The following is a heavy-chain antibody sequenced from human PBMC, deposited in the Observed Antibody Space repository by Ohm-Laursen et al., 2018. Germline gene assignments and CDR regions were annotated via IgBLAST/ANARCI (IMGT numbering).Heavy chain of an antibody. Sequence: GTLSLTCTVSGGSLSNYYWNWVRQPAGKGLEWIGRIYNSGGTNYNPSLKSRVTMSLDTSKNQFSLKLTSVTAADTAVYYCARDLLTDYRANWFDPWGQGTLVTVSS. CDR2: IYNSGGT. J-gene: IGHJ5*02. CDR1: GGSLSNYY. D-gene: IGHD4-11*01. CDR3: ARDLLTDYRANWFDP. V-gene: IGHV4-4*07.